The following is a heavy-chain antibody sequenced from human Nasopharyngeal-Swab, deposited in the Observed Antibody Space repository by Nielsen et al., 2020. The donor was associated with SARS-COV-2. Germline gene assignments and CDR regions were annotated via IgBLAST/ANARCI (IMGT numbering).Heavy chain of an antibody. V-gene: IGHV3-64D*06. CDR1: GFTFSSYA. CDR2: ISSNGGST. D-gene: IGHD3-3*01. J-gene: IGHJ2*01. CDR3: ARVEETIFGGEYFDL. Sequence: GESLKISCSASGFTFSSYAMHWVRQAPGKGLEYVSAISSNGGSTYYADSVKGRFTISRDNSKNTLYLQMSSLRAEDTAVYYCARVEETIFGGEYFDLWGRGTLVTVSS.